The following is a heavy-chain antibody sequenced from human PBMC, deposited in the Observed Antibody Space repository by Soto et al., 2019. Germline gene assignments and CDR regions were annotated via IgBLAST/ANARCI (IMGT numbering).Heavy chain of an antibody. Sequence: QVQLVESGGGVVQPGRSLRLSCAASGFTFSSYGMHWVRQAPGKGLEWVAVISYDGSNKYYADSVKGRFTISRDNSKNTLYLQMNSLRAEDTAVYYCAKDLFSDTAMVPVGYWGQGTLVTVSS. CDR2: ISYDGSNK. CDR3: AKDLFSDTAMVPVGY. J-gene: IGHJ4*02. V-gene: IGHV3-30*18. D-gene: IGHD5-18*01. CDR1: GFTFSSYG.